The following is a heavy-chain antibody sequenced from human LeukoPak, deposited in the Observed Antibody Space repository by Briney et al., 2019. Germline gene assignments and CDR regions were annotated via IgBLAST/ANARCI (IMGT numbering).Heavy chain of an antibody. D-gene: IGHD3-10*01. J-gene: IGHJ4*02. CDR1: GGSFSVYY. Sequence: PSETLSLTCAVYGGSFSVYYWSWIRQPPGKGLEWIGEINHSGSTNYNPSLKSRVTISVDTSKNQFSLKLSSVTAADTAVYYCARAPGYYGSGSYWDYWGQGTLVTVSS. CDR2: INHSGST. V-gene: IGHV4-34*01. CDR3: ARAPGYYGSGSYWDY.